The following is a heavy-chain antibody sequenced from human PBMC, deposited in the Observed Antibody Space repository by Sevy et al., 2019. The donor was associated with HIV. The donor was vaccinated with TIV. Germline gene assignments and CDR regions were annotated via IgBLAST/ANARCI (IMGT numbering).Heavy chain of an antibody. V-gene: IGHV3-23*01. CDR2: ISRTGGNT. CDR3: VKEGRDDFNPYLDF. J-gene: IGHJ4*02. Sequence: GGSLRLSCAGSGFTFGSYMMNWVRQAPGRGLVWMSRISRTGGNTEYGDSAKGRFTISRDNSKNTVYLQMKDLRAEDTALYYCVKEGRDDFNPYLDFWGQGILVTVSS. CDR1: GFTFGSYM. D-gene: IGHD3-10*01.